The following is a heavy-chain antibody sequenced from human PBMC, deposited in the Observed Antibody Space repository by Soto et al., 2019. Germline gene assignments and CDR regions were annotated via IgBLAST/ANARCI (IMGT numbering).Heavy chain of an antibody. CDR2: IYYSGST. D-gene: IGHD2-2*02. J-gene: IGHJ3*02. V-gene: IGHV4-39*01. CDR3: ARPDIVVVPAAISSLSSGAFDI. CDR1: GGSISSSSYY. Sequence: SETLSLTCTVSGGSISSSSYYWGWIRQPPGKGLEWIGSIYYSGSTYYNPSLKSRVTISVDTSKNQFSLKLSSVTAADTAVYYCARPDIVVVPAAISSLSSGAFDIWGQGTMVTVSS.